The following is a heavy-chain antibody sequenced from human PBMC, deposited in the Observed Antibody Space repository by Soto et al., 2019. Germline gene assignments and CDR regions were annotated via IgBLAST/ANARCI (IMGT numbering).Heavy chain of an antibody. CDR3: ARPFCGSNSCHGWFAP. CDR1: GYTFTDYY. CDR2: INSDSGGT. V-gene: IGHV1-2*02. D-gene: IGHD2-2*01. Sequence: QVQLVQSGAEVKEPGASVKVSCKTSGYTFTDYYIYWVRQAPGQGLAWMGWINSDSGGTYYAQNFQGRGTMTGDTSISTAYVELTRLTPDDTAVYYCARPFCGSNSCHGWFAPWGQGTLVTVSS. J-gene: IGHJ5*02.